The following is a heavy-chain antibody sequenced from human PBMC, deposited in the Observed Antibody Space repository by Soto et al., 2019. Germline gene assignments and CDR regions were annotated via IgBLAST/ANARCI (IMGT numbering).Heavy chain of an antibody. J-gene: IGHJ4*02. V-gene: IGHV4-39*01. Sequence: SETLSLTCTVTGDSINNRSYYWGWIRQPPGKGLEWIGSIYYSGSTYNNPSLKSRVSMSVDTSKNQFSLKLRSVTAADTALYYCARKPTPVVTQAYFDSWGQGSLVTVSS. CDR1: GDSINNRSYY. CDR2: IYYSGST. CDR3: ARKPTPVVTQAYFDS. D-gene: IGHD2-21*02.